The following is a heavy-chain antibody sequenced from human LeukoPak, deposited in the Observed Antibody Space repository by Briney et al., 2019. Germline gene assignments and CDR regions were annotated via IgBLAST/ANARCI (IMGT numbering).Heavy chain of an antibody. CDR3: ARGMYYYDSSGYLAGRYYFDY. Sequence: PSETLSLTCTVSGGSISSYYWSWIRQPPGKGLEWIGYIYYSGSTNYNPSLKSRVTISVDTSKNQFSLKLSSVTAADTAVYYCARGMYYYDSSGYLAGRYYFDYWGQGTLVTVSS. CDR2: IYYSGST. V-gene: IGHV4-59*12. CDR1: GGSISSYY. D-gene: IGHD3-22*01. J-gene: IGHJ4*02.